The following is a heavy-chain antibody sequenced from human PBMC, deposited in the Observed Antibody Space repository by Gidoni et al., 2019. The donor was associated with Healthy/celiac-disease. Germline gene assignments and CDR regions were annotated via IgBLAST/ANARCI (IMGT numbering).Heavy chain of an antibody. CDR1: GGSISSSSYY. D-gene: IGHD3-16*01. Sequence: QLQLQESGPGLVKPSETLSLPCTVSGGSISSSSYYWGWIRQPPGKGLEWIGSIYYSGSTYYNPSLKSRVTISVDTSKNQFSLKLSSVTAADTAVYYCARQGEFPQYYYYYGMDVWGQGTTVTASS. CDR3: ARQGEFPQYYYYYGMDV. V-gene: IGHV4-39*01. J-gene: IGHJ6*02. CDR2: IYYSGST.